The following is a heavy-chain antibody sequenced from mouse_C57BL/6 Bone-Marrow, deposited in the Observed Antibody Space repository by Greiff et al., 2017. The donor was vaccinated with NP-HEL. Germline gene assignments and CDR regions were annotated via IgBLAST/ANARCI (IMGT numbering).Heavy chain of an antibody. Sequence: QVQLQQPGAELVKPGASVKLSCKASGYTFTSYWMPWVKQRPGQGLEWIGMIHPNSGSTNYNEKFKSKATLTVDKSSSTAYMQLSSLTSEDSAVYYCARGGFGYYFDFWGQGTTLTVSS. CDR3: ARGGFGYYFDF. CDR1: GYTFTSYW. J-gene: IGHJ2*01. V-gene: IGHV1-64*01. CDR2: IHPNSGST. D-gene: IGHD1-2*01.